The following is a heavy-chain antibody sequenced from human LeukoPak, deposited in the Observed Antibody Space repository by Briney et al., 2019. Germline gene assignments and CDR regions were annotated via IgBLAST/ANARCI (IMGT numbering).Heavy chain of an antibody. V-gene: IGHV3-23*01. CDR2: ISGSGGST. CDR1: GFTFSSYA. Sequence: PGGSLRLSCAASGFTFSSYAMSWVRQAPGKGLEWVSAISGSGGSTYYADSVKGRFTISRDNSKNTLYLQMNSLRAEDTAVYYCAKDEYCSSTSCLIMGLLDYWGQGTLVTVSS. J-gene: IGHJ4*02. D-gene: IGHD2-2*01. CDR3: AKDEYCSSTSCLIMGLLDY.